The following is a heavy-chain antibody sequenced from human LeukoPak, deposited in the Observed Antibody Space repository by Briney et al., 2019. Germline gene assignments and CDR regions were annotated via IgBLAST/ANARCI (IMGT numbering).Heavy chain of an antibody. J-gene: IGHJ4*02. CDR2: ISWNSGSI. V-gene: IGHV3-9*01. CDR3: AKDNFYLATVVTQGYFDY. Sequence: GRSLRLSCAASGFTFDDYAMHWVRQAPGKGLEWVSGISWNSGSIGYADSVKGRFTISRDNAKNSLYLQMNSLRAEDTALYYCAKDNFYLATVVTQGYFDYWGQGTLVTVSS. D-gene: IGHD4-23*01. CDR1: GFTFDDYA.